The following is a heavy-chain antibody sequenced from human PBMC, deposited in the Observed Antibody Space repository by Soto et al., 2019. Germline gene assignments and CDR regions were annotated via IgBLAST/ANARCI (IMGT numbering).Heavy chain of an antibody. V-gene: IGHV4-39*01. D-gene: IGHD6-6*01. CDR2: IYYSGST. Sequence: SFTCTVSGGSISSSSYYWGWIRQPPGKGLEWIGSIYYSGSTYYNPSLKSRVIISVDTSKNQFSLKLSSVTAADTAVYYCARLPRYSSSSDWGQGTLVTVSS. CDR1: GGSISSSSYY. J-gene: IGHJ4*02. CDR3: ARLPRYSSSSD.